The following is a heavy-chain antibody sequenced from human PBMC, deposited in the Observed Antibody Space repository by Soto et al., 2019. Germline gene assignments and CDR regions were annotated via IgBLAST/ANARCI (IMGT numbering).Heavy chain of an antibody. Sequence: SETLSLTCTVSGGSISSYYWSWIRQPPGKGLEWIGYIYYSGSTNYNPPLKSRVTISVDTSKNQFSLTLSSVTAADTAVYYCARAVDDPYYYYYYMDVWGKGTTVTVSS. CDR1: GGSISSYY. D-gene: IGHD2-2*01. J-gene: IGHJ6*03. CDR2: IYYSGST. CDR3: ARAVDDPYYYYYYMDV. V-gene: IGHV4-59*01.